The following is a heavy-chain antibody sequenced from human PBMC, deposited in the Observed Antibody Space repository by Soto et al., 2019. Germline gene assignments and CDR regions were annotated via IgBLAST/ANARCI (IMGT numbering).Heavy chain of an antibody. CDR3: ARDTSWKDLVWWFHP. CDR1: GYSFISHY. Sequence: ASVKVSCKAFGYSFISHYMHWVRQAPGQGLEWMGTIHPAGINTAYAQKFQGRVTMTTDTSTSTVYMELTSLTSEDTAVYYCARDTSWKDLVWWFHPWGQGTLVTVSS. J-gene: IGHJ5*02. V-gene: IGHV1-46*03. CDR2: IHPAGINT. D-gene: IGHD1-1*01.